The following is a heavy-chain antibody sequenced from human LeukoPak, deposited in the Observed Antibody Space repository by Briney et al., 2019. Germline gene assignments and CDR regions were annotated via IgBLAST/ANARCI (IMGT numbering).Heavy chain of an antibody. Sequence: TSETLSLTCTVSGGSISSYYWSWIRQPPGKGLEWIGYIHYSGSTNYNPSLKSRVTISVDTSKNQFSLKLSSVTAADTAVYYCARFSVNAFDIWGQGTMVTVSS. D-gene: IGHD3-10*01. CDR3: ARFSVNAFDI. CDR1: GGSISSYY. CDR2: IHYSGST. J-gene: IGHJ3*02. V-gene: IGHV4-59*08.